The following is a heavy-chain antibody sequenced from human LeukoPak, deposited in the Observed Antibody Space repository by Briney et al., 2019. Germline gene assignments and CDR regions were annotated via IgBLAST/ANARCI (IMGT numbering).Heavy chain of an antibody. CDR1: GYIFIFYY. Sequence: ASVKVSCKASGYIFIFYYMHWVRQAPGQGLEWMGWINPNSGDTNFAQKFQGRVTMTRDTSISTVYMELSRLTSDDTAVYYCARADWSIPDYWGQGTLVTVSS. J-gene: IGHJ4*02. V-gene: IGHV1-2*02. D-gene: IGHD1-1*01. CDR3: ARADWSIPDY. CDR2: INPNSGDT.